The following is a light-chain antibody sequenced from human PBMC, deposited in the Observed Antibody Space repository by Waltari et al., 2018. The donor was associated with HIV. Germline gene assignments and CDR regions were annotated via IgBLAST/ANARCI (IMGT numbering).Light chain of an antibody. CDR3: QQYYLSPWT. J-gene: IGKJ1*01. V-gene: IGKV1-5*03. CDR2: KAS. CDR1: QSISNW. Sequence: DIQMTQSLSTLSASVGARVTLTCRASQSISNWLAWYQQKPGNAPKLLLYKASTLEGGVPSRFRGSGSGTEFTLTINSLQPDDFATYFCQQYYLSPWTFGQGARV.